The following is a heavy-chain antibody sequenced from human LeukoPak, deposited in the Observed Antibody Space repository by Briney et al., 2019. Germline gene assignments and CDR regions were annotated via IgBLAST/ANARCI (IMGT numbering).Heavy chain of an antibody. Sequence: ASVTLSCKASGYSFSSYGISWVRQAPGQGLEWMGWISGYNAKTNYAQKVQDRVTVTTDTSTNTAYMELRSLRSDDTAVYYCARELIYSASSFAFDVWGQGTMVTVYS. D-gene: IGHD2-21*01. J-gene: IGHJ3*01. V-gene: IGHV1-18*01. CDR3: ARELIYSASSFAFDV. CDR2: ISGYNAKT. CDR1: GYSFSSYG.